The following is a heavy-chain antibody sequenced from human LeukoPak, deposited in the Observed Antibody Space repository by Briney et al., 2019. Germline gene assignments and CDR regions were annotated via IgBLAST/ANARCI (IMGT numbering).Heavy chain of an antibody. Sequence: SETLSLTCTVSGGSIGRDNYCWGWIRQPPVKGLEWIGSFCYGGSSYNNPSLKSRVTISVDTSKNQLSLKLSSVTAADTAVYYCVRSRMGDGYNFAYWGQGILVTVSS. J-gene: IGHJ4*02. V-gene: IGHV4-39*01. D-gene: IGHD5-24*01. CDR2: FCYGGSS. CDR3: VRSRMGDGYNFAY. CDR1: GGSIGRDNYC.